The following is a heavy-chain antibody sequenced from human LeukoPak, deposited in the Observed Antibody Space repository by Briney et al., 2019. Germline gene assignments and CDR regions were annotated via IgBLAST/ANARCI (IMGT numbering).Heavy chain of an antibody. CDR3: ASQKLGSTSYSLDY. D-gene: IGHD2-2*01. CDR2: ISDSGDSA. J-gene: IGHJ4*02. CDR1: GFTFRSYA. Sequence: GGSLRLSCAASGFTFRSYAMNWVRQAPGKGLEWVSGISDSGDSAYYADSVKGRFTISRDSSESTLYLQANSLRAEDTAVYYCASQKLGSTSYSLDYWGQGTLVTVSS. V-gene: IGHV3-23*01.